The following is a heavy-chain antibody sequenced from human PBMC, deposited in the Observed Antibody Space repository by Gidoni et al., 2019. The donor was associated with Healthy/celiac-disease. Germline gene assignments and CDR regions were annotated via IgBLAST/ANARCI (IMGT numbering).Heavy chain of an antibody. V-gene: IGHV5-51*01. Sequence: EVQLVQSGAEVKKPGASLKISCTGSGYSFTSYWIGWVRQMPGKGLEWMGIIYPGDSDTRYSPSFQGQVTISADKSISTAYLQWSSLKASDTAMYYCARHGDIVASYYYGMDVWGQGTTVTVSS. D-gene: IGHD5-12*01. J-gene: IGHJ6*02. CDR3: ARHGDIVASYYYGMDV. CDR2: IYPGDSDT. CDR1: GYSFTSYW.